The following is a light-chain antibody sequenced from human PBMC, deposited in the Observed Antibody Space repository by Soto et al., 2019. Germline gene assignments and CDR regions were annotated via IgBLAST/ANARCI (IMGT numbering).Light chain of an antibody. CDR3: QHYGGSMYS. J-gene: IGKJ2*03. Sequence: EMVLTQSPGTLSLSTGESATLSCRASQSLGRYLAWSQQKPGQAPRLLIYGASTRATGIPDRFSGSGSGTDFTLTVTRLEPEDFAVYYCQHYGGSMYSFGQGT. CDR2: GAS. V-gene: IGKV3-20*01. CDR1: QSLGRY.